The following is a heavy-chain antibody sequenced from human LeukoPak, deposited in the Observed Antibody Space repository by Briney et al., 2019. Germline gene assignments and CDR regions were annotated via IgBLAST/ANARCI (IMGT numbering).Heavy chain of an antibody. J-gene: IGHJ6*03. CDR3: ARIYYDSSGYYYHYYYMDV. D-gene: IGHD3-22*01. V-gene: IGHV3-21*01. CDR2: ISSSSSYI. CDR1: GFTFSSYS. Sequence: GGSLRLSCAASGFTFSSYSMNWVRQAPGKGLEWVSSISSSSSYIYYADSVKGRFTISRDNAKNSLYLQMNSLRAEDTAVYYCARIYYDSSGYYYHYYYMDVWGKGTTVTISS.